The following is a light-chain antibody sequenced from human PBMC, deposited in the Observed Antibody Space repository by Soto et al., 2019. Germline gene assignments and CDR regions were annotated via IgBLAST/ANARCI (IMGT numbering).Light chain of an antibody. CDR3: QQRYNWPRT. Sequence: EIVMTQSPATLSLSPGERATLSCRASQSVSSSYLAWYQQKPGQAPRLLIYDVSNRATGIPARFSGSGSGTDFTLTISSLEPEDFAVYYCQQRYNWPRTFGQGTKVDIK. J-gene: IGKJ1*01. CDR1: QSVSSSY. CDR2: DVS. V-gene: IGKV3D-20*02.